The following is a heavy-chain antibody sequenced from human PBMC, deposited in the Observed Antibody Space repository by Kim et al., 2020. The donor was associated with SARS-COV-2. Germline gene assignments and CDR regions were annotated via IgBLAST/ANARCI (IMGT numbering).Heavy chain of an antibody. J-gene: IGHJ4*02. D-gene: IGHD3-10*01. CDR3: VRERVLGSRCYFPY. CDR1: GFTFSSDW. Sequence: GGSLRLSCVASGFTFSSDWMSWVRQAPGKGLEWVANIKRDESARYYMYSVKGRFTTSSDNAKNSLFLHLNRLRVEDTAVYYCVRERVLGSRCYFPYWGQGALVTVSS. CDR2: IKRDESAR. V-gene: IGHV3-7*01.